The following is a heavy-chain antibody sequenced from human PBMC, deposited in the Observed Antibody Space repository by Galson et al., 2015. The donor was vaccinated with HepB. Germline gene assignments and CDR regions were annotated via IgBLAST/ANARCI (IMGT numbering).Heavy chain of an antibody. CDR1: GFTFSSYW. Sequence: SLRLSCAASGFTFSSYWMSWVRQAPGKGLEWVANIKQDGSEKYYVDSVKGRFTISRDNAKNSLYLQMNSLRAEDTAVYYCARRFSGQTHYYDSSGYYGDAFDIWGQGTMVTVSS. J-gene: IGHJ3*02. V-gene: IGHV3-7*01. CDR2: IKQDGSEK. CDR3: ARRFSGQTHYYDSSGYYGDAFDI. D-gene: IGHD3-22*01.